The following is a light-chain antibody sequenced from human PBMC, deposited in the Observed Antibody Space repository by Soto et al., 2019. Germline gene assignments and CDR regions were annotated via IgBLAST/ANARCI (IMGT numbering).Light chain of an antibody. CDR1: QSIGST. Sequence: EIVMTHSQATLSVSPRERATLSCRASQSIGSTLAWCQQKPGQPPRLLIYGASTRATGVPARISGSGSGTEFTLTINSLQSEDSAVYYCQRYNNWPLTFGGGTKVDIK. V-gene: IGKV3-15*01. CDR2: GAS. J-gene: IGKJ4*01. CDR3: QRYNNWPLT.